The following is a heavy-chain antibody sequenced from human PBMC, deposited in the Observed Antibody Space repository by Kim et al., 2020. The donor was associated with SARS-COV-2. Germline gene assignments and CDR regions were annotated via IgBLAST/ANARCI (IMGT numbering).Heavy chain of an antibody. CDR2: IWYDGSNK. D-gene: IGHD5-18*01. V-gene: IGHV3-33*06. CDR3: AKGGYLTPYLDY. CDR1: GFTFSSYG. Sequence: GGSLRLSCAASGFTFSSYGMHWVRQAPGKGLEWVAVIWYDGSNKYYADSVKGRFTISRDNSKNTLYLQMNSLRAEDTAVYYCAKGGYLTPYLDYWGQGTLVTVSS. J-gene: IGHJ4*02.